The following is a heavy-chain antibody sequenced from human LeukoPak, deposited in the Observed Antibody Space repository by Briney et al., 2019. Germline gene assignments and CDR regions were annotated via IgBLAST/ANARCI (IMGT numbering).Heavy chain of an antibody. CDR1: NGSISSYY. CDR2: IHASGST. Sequence: SETLSLTCTVSNGSISSYYWSWIRQPAGKGLEWIGRIHASGSTNYNPSLKSRVTMSVDTPKNQFSLKLSSVTAADTAIYFCARGDRAVAGAWGWFDPWAREPWSPSPQ. V-gene: IGHV4-4*07. CDR3: ARGDRAVAGAWGWFDP. D-gene: IGHD6-19*01. J-gene: IGHJ5*02.